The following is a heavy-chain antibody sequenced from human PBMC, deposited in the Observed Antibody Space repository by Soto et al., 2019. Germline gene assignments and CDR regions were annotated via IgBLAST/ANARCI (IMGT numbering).Heavy chain of an antibody. V-gene: IGHV2-5*01. Sequence: SGPTLANPPQPLTLTCTFSGFSLRTSAVGVGWIRQPPGKALEWLAVIYWNDDKRYSPSLKSRLTITKGTSDNQVVLTMTNVDPVDTASYYCAHFNGYEEFEYWGQGTLVTVSS. CDR3: AHFNGYEEFEY. CDR1: GFSLRTSAVG. D-gene: IGHD5-12*01. J-gene: IGHJ4*02. CDR2: IYWNDDK.